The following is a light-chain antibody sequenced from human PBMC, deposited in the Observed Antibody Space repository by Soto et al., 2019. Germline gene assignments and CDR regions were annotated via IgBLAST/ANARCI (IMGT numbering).Light chain of an antibody. J-gene: IGLJ3*02. CDR2: LEGSGSY. V-gene: IGLV4-60*02. CDR3: ETWYSNTPCCV. Sequence: QLVLTQSSSASASLGSSVKLTCTLSSGHSSYIIAWHQQQPGKAPRYLMKLEGSGSYNKGSGVPDRFSGSSSGADRYLTISTLQFEDEANYYCETWYSNTPCCVFGGGTQLTVL. CDR1: SGHSSYI.